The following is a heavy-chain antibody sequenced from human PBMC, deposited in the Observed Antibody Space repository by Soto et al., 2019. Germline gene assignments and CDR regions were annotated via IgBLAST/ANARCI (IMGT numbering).Heavy chain of an antibody. CDR2: INSDGSST. D-gene: IGHD2-2*01. CDR3: ARGGLYCSSTSCYAALYYYGMDV. V-gene: IGHV3-74*01. Sequence: GGSLRLSCAASGFTFSSYWMHWVRQAPGKGLVWVSRINSDGSSTSYADSVKGRFTISRDNAKNTLYLQMNSLRAEDTAVYYCARGGLYCSSTSCYAALYYYGMDVWGQGTTVTVSS. J-gene: IGHJ6*02. CDR1: GFTFSSYW.